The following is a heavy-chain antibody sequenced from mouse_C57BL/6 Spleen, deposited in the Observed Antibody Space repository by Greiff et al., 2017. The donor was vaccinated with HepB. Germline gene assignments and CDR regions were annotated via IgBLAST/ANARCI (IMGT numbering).Heavy chain of an antibody. CDR2: ISYDGSN. V-gene: IGHV3-6*01. Sequence: EVKLMESGPGLVKPSQSLSLTCSVTGYSITSGYYWNWIRQFPGNKLEWMGYISYDGSNNYNPSLKNRVSITRDTSKNQFFLKLNSVTTEDTATYYCARVVYYYGSSYDWYFDVWGTGTTVTVSS. CDR1: GYSITSGYY. CDR3: ARVVYYYGSSYDWYFDV. J-gene: IGHJ1*03. D-gene: IGHD1-1*01.